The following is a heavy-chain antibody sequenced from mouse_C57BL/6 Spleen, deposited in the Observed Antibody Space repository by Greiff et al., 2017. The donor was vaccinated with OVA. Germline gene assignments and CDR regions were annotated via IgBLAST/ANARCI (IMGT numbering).Heavy chain of an antibody. CDR2: ISNGGGST. V-gene: IGHV5-12*01. D-gene: IGHD2-2*01. J-gene: IGHJ3*01. CDR3: ARQGMVTTREFAY. CDR1: GFTFSDYY. Sequence: EVKLEESGGGLVQPGGSLKLSCAASGFTFSDYYMYWVRQTPEKRLEWVAYISNGGGSTYYPDTVKGRFTISRDNAKNTLYLQMSRLKSEDTAMYYCARQGMVTTREFAYWGQGTLVTVSA.